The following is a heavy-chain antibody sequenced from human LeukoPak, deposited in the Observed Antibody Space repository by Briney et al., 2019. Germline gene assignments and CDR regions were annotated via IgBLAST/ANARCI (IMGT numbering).Heavy chain of an antibody. J-gene: IGHJ4*02. Sequence: SEPLSLTCSVSADSVSRSDSYWHWIRQPPGKGLVWFGTIYHSGRTYYSPSLMSRVTLSVDTSSNQFSLKLTSVTAADTAVYYCVRVGRSLHWNPDVWGLGTLVTVSS. D-gene: IGHD1-1*01. CDR1: ADSVSRSDSY. V-gene: IGHV4-39*07. CDR3: VRVGRSLHWNPDV. CDR2: IYHSGRT.